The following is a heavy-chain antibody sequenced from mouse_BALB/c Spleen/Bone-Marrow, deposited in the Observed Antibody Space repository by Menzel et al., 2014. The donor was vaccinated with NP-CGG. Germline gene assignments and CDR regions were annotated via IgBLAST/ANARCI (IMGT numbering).Heavy chain of an antibody. CDR2: IRNKANGYTT. CDR3: ARGRAARATGYYFDY. CDR1: GFTFTDYY. Sequence: EVKLMESGGGLVQPGGSLRLSCAIFGFTFTDYYMSWVRQPPGKALEWLGFIRNKANGYTTENRASVKGRFILSRDNSQSIHYHQINTLRAEDSATYYCARGRAARATGYYFDYWGQGTTLTVSS. J-gene: IGHJ2*01. D-gene: IGHD3-1*01. V-gene: IGHV7-3*02.